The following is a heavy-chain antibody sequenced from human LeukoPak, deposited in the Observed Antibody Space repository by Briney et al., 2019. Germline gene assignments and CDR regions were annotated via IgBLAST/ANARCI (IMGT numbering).Heavy chain of an antibody. Sequence: SQTLSLTCTVSGGSISSGGYYWSWIRQPPGKGLEWIGYIYHSGDTNYNPSFTSRVTMSVDRSRNQFSLKPTSVTAADTAVYYCARQKWEQQGRDYYFNGLDVWGPGTTVIVSS. V-gene: IGHV4-30-2*01. CDR2: IYHSGDT. J-gene: IGHJ6*02. CDR3: ARQKWEQQGRDYYFNGLDV. D-gene: IGHD1/OR15-1a*01. CDR1: GGSISSGGYY.